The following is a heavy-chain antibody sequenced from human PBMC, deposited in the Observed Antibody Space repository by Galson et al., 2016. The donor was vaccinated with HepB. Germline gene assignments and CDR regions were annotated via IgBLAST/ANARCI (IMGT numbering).Heavy chain of an antibody. Sequence: SVKVSCKASAGTFSNYAITWVRQAPGQGLEWMGGIIPVFGAANYAQRFQGRVTIVADESTSTAYMELGSLRSEDTAVYYCASGSYYYDSRLYYFNYWGQGTLVTVSS. J-gene: IGHJ4*02. D-gene: IGHD3-22*01. V-gene: IGHV1-69*13. CDR1: AGTFSNYA. CDR3: ASGSYYYDSRLYYFNY. CDR2: IIPVFGAA.